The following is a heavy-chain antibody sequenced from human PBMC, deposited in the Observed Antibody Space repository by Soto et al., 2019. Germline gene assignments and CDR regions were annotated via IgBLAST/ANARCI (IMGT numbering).Heavy chain of an antibody. Sequence: GASVKVSCKASGYTLTSYAMHWVRQAPGQRLEWMGWINAGNGNTKYSQKFQGRVTITRDTSASTAYMELSSLRSEDTAVYYCARVLRTYFYDSSGPFDYWGQGTLVTVSS. J-gene: IGHJ4*02. D-gene: IGHD3-22*01. CDR2: INAGNGNT. V-gene: IGHV1-3*01. CDR3: ARVLRTYFYDSSGPFDY. CDR1: GYTLTSYA.